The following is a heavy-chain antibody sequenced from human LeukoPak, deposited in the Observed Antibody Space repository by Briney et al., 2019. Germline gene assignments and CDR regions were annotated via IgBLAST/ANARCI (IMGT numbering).Heavy chain of an antibody. CDR2: IIPIFGTA. CDR1: GGTFSSYA. J-gene: IGHJ6*03. Sequence: ASVKVSCKASGGTFSSYAISWVRQAPGQGLEWMGGIIPIFGTANYAQKFQGRVTITADESTSTAYTELSSLRSEDTAVYYCARGILAVGSTTDYYYYMDVWGKGTTVTVSS. V-gene: IGHV1-69*13. D-gene: IGHD2-2*01. CDR3: ARGILAVGSTTDYYYYMDV.